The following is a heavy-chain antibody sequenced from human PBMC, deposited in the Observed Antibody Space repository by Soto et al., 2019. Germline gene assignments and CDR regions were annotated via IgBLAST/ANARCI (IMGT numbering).Heavy chain of an antibody. Sequence: GGSLRLSCAASGFTFSSYGMHWVRQAPGKGLEWVAVIWYDGSNKYYADSVKGRFTISRDNSKNTLYLQMNSLRAEDTAVYYCAKAKYSSSWWAVDYWGQGTLVTVSS. CDR3: AKAKYSSSWWAVDY. D-gene: IGHD6-13*01. J-gene: IGHJ4*02. V-gene: IGHV3-33*06. CDR1: GFTFSSYG. CDR2: IWYDGSNK.